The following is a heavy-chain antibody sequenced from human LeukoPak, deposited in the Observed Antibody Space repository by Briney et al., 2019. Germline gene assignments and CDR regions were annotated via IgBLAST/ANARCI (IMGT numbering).Heavy chain of an antibody. V-gene: IGHV3-20*04. J-gene: IGHJ4*02. CDR3: AKGPMIVVVIPFDY. CDR2: INWNGGST. CDR1: GFTFDDYG. D-gene: IGHD3-22*01. Sequence: GGSLRLSCAASGFTFDDYGMSWVRQAPGKGLEWVSGINWNGGSTGYADSVKGRFTISRDNSKNTLYLQMNSLGAEDTAVYYCAKGPMIVVVIPFDYWGQGTLVTVSS.